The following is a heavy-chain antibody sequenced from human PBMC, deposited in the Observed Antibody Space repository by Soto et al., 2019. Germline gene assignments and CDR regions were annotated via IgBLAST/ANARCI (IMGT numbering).Heavy chain of an antibody. J-gene: IGHJ4*02. CDR1: GGSISGGGFS. D-gene: IGHD3-10*01. CDR2: ILHTGGT. Sequence: RSLTCAVSGGSISGGGFSWSWIRQPPGKGLEWIGYILHTGGTQYNPSLKSRVSMSVDKSKNQFSLHLTSVTAADTAVYYCARLQFGEGFDYWGQGALVTVSS. CDR3: ARLQFGEGFDY. V-gene: IGHV4-30-2*01.